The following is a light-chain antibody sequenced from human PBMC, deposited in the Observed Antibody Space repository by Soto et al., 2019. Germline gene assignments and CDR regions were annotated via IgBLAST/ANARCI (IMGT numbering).Light chain of an antibody. V-gene: IGLV4-69*01. Sequence: QPVLTQSPSASASLGASVKLTCTLSSGHSSYAIAWHQQQPEKGPRYLVKVNSDGRHNNGDGIPDRFSGSSSGAERYLTISSLQSEDEADYYCQTWGTGIHVVFGGGTKLTVL. CDR3: QTWGTGIHVV. CDR2: VNSDGRH. CDR1: SGHSSYA. J-gene: IGLJ2*01.